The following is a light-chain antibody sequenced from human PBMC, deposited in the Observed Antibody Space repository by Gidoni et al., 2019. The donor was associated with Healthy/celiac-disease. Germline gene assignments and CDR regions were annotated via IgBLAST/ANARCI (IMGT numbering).Light chain of an antibody. CDR1: KLGDKY. V-gene: IGLV3-1*01. CDR3: QAWDSSTGDVV. Sequence: SYELTQPPSVSVSPGQTASITYSGDKLGDKYSCWYQQKPGQSPVLVIYQDSKRPSGIPERFSGSNSGNTATLTISGTQAMDEADYYCQAWDSSTGDVVFGGGTKLTVL. J-gene: IGLJ2*01. CDR2: QDS.